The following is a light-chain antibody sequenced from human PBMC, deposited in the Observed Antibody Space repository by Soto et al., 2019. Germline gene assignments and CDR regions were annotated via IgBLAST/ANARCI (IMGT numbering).Light chain of an antibody. CDR2: DAS. V-gene: IGKV1-33*01. CDR3: QQYDNLLYT. CDR1: QDISNY. Sequence: DIQMTQSPSSLSASVGDRVTITCQASQDISNYLNWYQQKPGKAPKLLIYDASNLETGVPSRFSGSGSGTDFTFTISSLQHEDIETYYCQQYDNLLYTFGQGTKVDIK. J-gene: IGKJ2*01.